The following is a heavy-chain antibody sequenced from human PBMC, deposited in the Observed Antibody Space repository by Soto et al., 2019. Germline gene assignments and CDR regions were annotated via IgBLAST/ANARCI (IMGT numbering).Heavy chain of an antibody. CDR3: ARLAVDFWSGSLAYYYYYGMDV. V-gene: IGHV1-69*01. Sequence: QVQLVQSGAEVKKPGSSVKVSCKASGGTFSSYAISWVRQAPGQGLEWMGGIIPIFGTANYAQKFQGRVTITADESTSTAYMELSSLRSEDTAVYYCARLAVDFWSGSLAYYYYYGMDVWGQGTTVTVSS. J-gene: IGHJ6*02. CDR1: GGTFSSYA. D-gene: IGHD3-3*01. CDR2: IIPIFGTA.